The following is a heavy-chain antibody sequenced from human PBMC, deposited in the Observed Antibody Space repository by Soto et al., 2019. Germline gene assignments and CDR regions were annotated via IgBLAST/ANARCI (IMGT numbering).Heavy chain of an antibody. V-gene: IGHV1-69*08. CDR1: GGTFSSYT. J-gene: IGHJ4*02. D-gene: IGHD3-22*01. CDR3: AREEGNYYDSSGYWGY. Sequence: QVQLVQSGAEVKKPGSSVKVSCKASGGTFSSYTISWVRQAPGQGLEWMGRIIPILGIANYAQKFQGRVTNTADKSTSTAYMELSSLRSADTAVYYWAREEGNYYDSSGYWGYWGQGTLVTVSS. CDR2: IIPILGIA.